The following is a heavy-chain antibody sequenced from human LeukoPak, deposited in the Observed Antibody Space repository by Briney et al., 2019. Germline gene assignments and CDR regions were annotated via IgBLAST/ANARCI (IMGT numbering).Heavy chain of an antibody. D-gene: IGHD1-1*01. CDR2: IYYSGST. CDR1: GGSISSSSYY. J-gene: IGHJ6*02. CDR3: ARQTGTSGLLITVMDV. Sequence: NPSETLSLTCIVSGGSISSSSYYWGWIRQPPGKGLEWIGSIYYSGSTYYNPSLKSRVTISVDTSKNQFSLKLSSVTAADTAVYYCARQTGTSGLLITVMDVWGQGTTVTVSS. V-gene: IGHV4-39*01.